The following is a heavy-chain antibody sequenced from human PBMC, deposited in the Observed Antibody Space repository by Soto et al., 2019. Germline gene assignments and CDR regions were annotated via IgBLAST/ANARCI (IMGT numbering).Heavy chain of an antibody. V-gene: IGHV3-23*01. Sequence: EVQLLESGGGLVQPGGSLRLSFAASGITFGNYRNYALNWVRQAPGKGLEWVTGISGSGVSTYTGDSVKGRFSISIDNSKNTLSIKMNSMKTAVTTVYYCAKEQGRDIGMVTSYFDDWGQVTMVTVSS. D-gene: IGHD5-18*01. J-gene: IGHJ4*02. CDR2: ISGSGVST. CDR1: GITFGNYRNYA. CDR3: AKEQGRDIGMVTSYFDD.